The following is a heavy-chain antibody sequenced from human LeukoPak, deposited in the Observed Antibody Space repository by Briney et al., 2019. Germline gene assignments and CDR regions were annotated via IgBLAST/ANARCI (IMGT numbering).Heavy chain of an antibody. D-gene: IGHD3-10*01. V-gene: IGHV4-30-2*01. Sequence: SETLSLTCAVSGGSISSGGYSWSWIRQPPGKGLEWIGYIYHSGSTYYNPSLKSRVTISVDRSKNQFSLKLSSVTAADTAVYYCARDLWFGEVGYGMDVWGQGTTVTVSS. CDR2: IYHSGST. CDR1: GGSISSGGYS. J-gene: IGHJ6*02. CDR3: ARDLWFGEVGYGMDV.